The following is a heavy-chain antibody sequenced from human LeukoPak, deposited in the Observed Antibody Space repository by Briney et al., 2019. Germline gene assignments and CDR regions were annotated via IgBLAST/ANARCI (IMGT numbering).Heavy chain of an antibody. CDR3: ARVRAWYFVY. Sequence: GGSLRLSCAPSVFTLCVYNICCGRQAPGKGLEWVSYINSGSDVISYADSVKGRFTISRDNAKNSLYLQINSLRDQDTAIYYCARVRAWYFVYWGEGTLVTVSS. D-gene: IGHD2-21*01. CDR1: VFTLCVYN. J-gene: IGHJ4*02. CDR2: INSGSDVI. V-gene: IGHV3-48*02.